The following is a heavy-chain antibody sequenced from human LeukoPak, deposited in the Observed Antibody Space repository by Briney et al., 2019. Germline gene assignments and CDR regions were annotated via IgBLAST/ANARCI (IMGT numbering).Heavy chain of an antibody. D-gene: IGHD6-19*01. J-gene: IGHJ4*02. CDR3: ARQRETAVAGTGFDY. V-gene: IGHV3-48*04. Sequence: PGGSLRLSCAAPGFTFSSYSMNWVRQAPGKGLEWVSYISGRSSIIYYADSVKGRFTISRDNDKNSLYLQMNSLRAGDTAVYYCARQRETAVAGTGFDYWGQGTLVTVSS. CDR2: ISGRSSII. CDR1: GFTFSSYS.